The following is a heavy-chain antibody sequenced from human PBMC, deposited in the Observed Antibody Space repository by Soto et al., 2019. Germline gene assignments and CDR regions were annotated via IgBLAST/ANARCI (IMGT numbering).Heavy chain of an antibody. CDR1: AYTFTDNY. D-gene: IGHD6-19*01. V-gene: IGHV1-2*02. CDR3: AKVRGRGWYYFDN. Sequence: GASVKVSCKASAYTFTDNYIHWVRQAPGQGLEWVGWINYNTGGTNYDQKFRGRVTMTRDTSISTGYMDLSSLRSDDTAIYYCAKVRGRGWYYFDNWGQGTLVTVSS. CDR2: INYNTGGT. J-gene: IGHJ4*02.